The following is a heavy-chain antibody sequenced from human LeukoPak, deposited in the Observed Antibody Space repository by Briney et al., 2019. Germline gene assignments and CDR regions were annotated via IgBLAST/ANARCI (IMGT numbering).Heavy chain of an antibody. CDR3: ARDGGDDLN. V-gene: IGHV3-48*01. CDR1: GFTFSSYS. Sequence: PGGSLRLSCAASGFTFSSYSMNWVRQAPGKGLEWDSYISSSSSTIYYADSVKGRFTISRDNAKNSLYLQMNSLRAEDTAVYCCARDGGDDLNWGQGTLVTVSS. CDR2: ISSSSSTI. J-gene: IGHJ4*02. D-gene: IGHD2-21*01.